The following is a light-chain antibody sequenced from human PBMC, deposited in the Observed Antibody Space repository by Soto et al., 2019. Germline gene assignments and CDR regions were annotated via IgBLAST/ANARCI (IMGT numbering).Light chain of an antibody. CDR2: DAS. V-gene: IGKV3-11*01. J-gene: IGKJ1*01. CDR3: QQRSNWPPSWT. CDR1: QSVSSY. Sequence: EIVLTQSPATLSLSPVERATLYYTASQSVSSYLAWYQPTPGQAPRLLIYDASNRATGIPARFSGSGSGTDFTLTISRLEPEDFAVYYCQQRSNWPPSWTFGQGTKVDIK.